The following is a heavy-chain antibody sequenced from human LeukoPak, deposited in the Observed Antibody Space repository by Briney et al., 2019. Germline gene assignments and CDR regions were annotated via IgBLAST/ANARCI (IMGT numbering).Heavy chain of an antibody. CDR2: VFHSGST. CDR1: GGSFSSDNW. Sequence: SETLSLTCAVSGGSFSSDNWWSWVRQPPGKGLEWIGEVFHSGSTNYNPSLKSRVTISVDKSKSQFSLKLNSVTAADTAVYYCARLNDYGDYCFDYWGQGTLVTVSS. J-gene: IGHJ4*02. V-gene: IGHV4-4*02. CDR3: ARLNDYGDYCFDY. D-gene: IGHD4-17*01.